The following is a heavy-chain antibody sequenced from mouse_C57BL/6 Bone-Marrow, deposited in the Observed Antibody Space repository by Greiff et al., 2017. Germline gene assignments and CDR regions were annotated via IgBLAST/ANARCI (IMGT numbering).Heavy chain of an antibody. V-gene: IGHV1-19*01. CDR1: GYTFTDYY. Sequence: EVQLQQPGPVLVKPGASVKMSCKASGYTFTDYYMNWVKQSPGKSLEWIGVINPYNGGTSYNQKFKGKATLTVDKSSSTAYMELNSLTSEASAVSYCSCPRGYWYFDFWGTGTTVTVSS. CDR2: INPYNGGT. J-gene: IGHJ1*03. CDR3: SCPRGYWYFDF.